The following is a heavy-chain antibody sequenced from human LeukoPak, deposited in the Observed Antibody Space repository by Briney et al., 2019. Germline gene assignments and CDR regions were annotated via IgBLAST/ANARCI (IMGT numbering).Heavy chain of an antibody. CDR2: IYTSGST. V-gene: IGHV4-4*09. CDR1: GGSISSYY. Sequence: SETLSLTCTVSGGSISSYYWSWIRQPPGKGLEWIGYIYTSGSTNYNPSLKSRVTISVDTSKNQFSLKLSSVTAADTAVYYCARDLHGSGTWDWFDPWGQGTLVTVSS. D-gene: IGHD3-10*01. J-gene: IGHJ5*02. CDR3: ARDLHGSGTWDWFDP.